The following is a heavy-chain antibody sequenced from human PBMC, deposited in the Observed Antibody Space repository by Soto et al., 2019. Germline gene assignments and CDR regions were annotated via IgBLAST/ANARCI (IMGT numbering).Heavy chain of an antibody. CDR2: IYSSGGT. V-gene: IGHV4-4*07. Sequence: PSETLSLTCIVSGDSISGYHWSWIRQPAGEGLQWIGRIYSSGGTNYSPSLKSRVSMSADTSKNQFSLKLSSVTAADTAVYYCAREYSYHFDPWGQGTLVTVSS. J-gene: IGHJ5*02. CDR3: AREYSYHFDP. CDR1: GDSISGYH. D-gene: IGHD5-18*01.